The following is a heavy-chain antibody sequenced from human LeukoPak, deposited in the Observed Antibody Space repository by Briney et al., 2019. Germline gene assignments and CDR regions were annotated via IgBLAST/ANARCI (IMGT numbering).Heavy chain of an antibody. CDR3: ARETYYDFWSGSRSPPDY. CDR1: GGSFSGYY. CDR2: INHSGST. Sequence: PSETLSLTCAVYGGSFSGYYWSWIRQPPGKGLEWIGEINHSGSTNYNPSLKSRVTISVDTSKNQFSLKLSSVTAADTAVYYCARETYYDFWSGSRSPPDYWGQGTLVTVSS. D-gene: IGHD3-3*01. J-gene: IGHJ4*02. V-gene: IGHV4-34*01.